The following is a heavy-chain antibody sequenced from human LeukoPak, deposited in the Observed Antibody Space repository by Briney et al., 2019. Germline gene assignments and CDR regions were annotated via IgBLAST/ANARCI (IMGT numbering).Heavy chain of an antibody. V-gene: IGHV3-53*01. D-gene: IGHD1-1*01. Sequence: PGGSLRLSCAASGFTVSNNYMGWVRQAPGKGLEWVSIIYSGGSTYYADSVKGRFTISRDNSKRTLYLQMNSLRAEDTAVYYCARLFRTLDYWGQGALVTVSS. CDR2: IYSGGST. J-gene: IGHJ4*02. CDR3: ARLFRTLDY. CDR1: GFTVSNNY.